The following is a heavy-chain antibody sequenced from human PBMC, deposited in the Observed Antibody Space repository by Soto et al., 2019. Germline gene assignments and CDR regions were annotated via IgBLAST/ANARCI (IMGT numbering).Heavy chain of an antibody. CDR2: INSDGTTT. J-gene: IGHJ4*02. V-gene: IGHV3-74*01. D-gene: IGHD5-12*01. Sequence: EVQLVESGGGLVQPGGSLRLSCAASGFTFSAYWMHWVRQAPGEGLVCVSRINSDGTTTNYADSVKGRFTISRDNAENTLYLQMNRPRAEDTAVYYCARGEMATIWPLAYWGQGALVTVSS. CDR1: GFTFSAYW. CDR3: ARGEMATIWPLAY.